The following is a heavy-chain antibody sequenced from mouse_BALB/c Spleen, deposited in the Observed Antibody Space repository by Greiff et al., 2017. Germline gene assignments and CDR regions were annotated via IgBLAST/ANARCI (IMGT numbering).Heavy chain of an antibody. D-gene: IGHD2-1*01. CDR1: GFSLSTSGMG. V-gene: IGHV8-12*01. CDR3: ARSLGGNPYYFDY. CDR2: IYWDDDK. J-gene: IGHJ2*01. Sequence: QVTLKVSGPGILQPSQTLSLTCSFSGFSLSTSGMGVSWIRQPSGKGLEWLAHIYWDDDKRYNPSLKSRLTISKDTSRNQVFLKITSVDTADTATYYCARSLGGNPYYFDYWGQGTTLTVSS.